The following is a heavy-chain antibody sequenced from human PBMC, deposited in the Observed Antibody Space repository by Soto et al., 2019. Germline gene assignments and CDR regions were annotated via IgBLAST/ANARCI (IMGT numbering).Heavy chain of an antibody. J-gene: IGHJ6*03. Sequence: ASVKVSCKASGYTFTSYDINWVRQATGQGLEWMGWMNPNSGNTGCAQKFQGRVTMTRNTSISTAYMELSSLRSEDTAVYYCARGKYSSSSENYYYYMDVWGKGTTVTVSS. D-gene: IGHD6-6*01. CDR2: MNPNSGNT. V-gene: IGHV1-8*01. CDR1: GYTFTSYD. CDR3: ARGKYSSSSENYYYYMDV.